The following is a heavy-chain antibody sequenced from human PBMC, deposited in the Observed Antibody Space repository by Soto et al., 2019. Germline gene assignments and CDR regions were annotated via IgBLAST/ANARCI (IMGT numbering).Heavy chain of an antibody. CDR1: GFSFTTYV. D-gene: IGHD1-26*01. CDR3: AKGLLAIVGTTLPRDAFNI. V-gene: IGHV3-30*18. J-gene: IGHJ3*02. CDR2: ISHDGSYK. Sequence: GSLRLSCAASGFSFTTYVMHWVRQAPGKGLEWVAVISHDGSYKYYGDAVKGRFTISRDTTKNAVYLEMNSLRPEDTAVYYCAKGLLAIVGTTLPRDAFNIWGQGTMVTVSS.